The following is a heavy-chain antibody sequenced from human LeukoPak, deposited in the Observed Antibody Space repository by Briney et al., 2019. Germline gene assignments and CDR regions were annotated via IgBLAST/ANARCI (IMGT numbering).Heavy chain of an antibody. CDR2: ISYDGSNK. J-gene: IGHJ4*02. Sequence: GGSLRLSCAASGFTFSSYGMHWVRQAPGKGLEWVAVISYDGSNKYYADSVKGRFTISSDNSKNTLYLQMNSLRAEDTAVYYCAFTAGFDYWGQGTLVPVSS. V-gene: IGHV3-30*03. CDR3: AFTAGFDY. CDR1: GFTFSSYG. D-gene: IGHD6-13*01.